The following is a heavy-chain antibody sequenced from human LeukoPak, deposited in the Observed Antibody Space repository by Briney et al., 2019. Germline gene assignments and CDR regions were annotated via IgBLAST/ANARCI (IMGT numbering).Heavy chain of an antibody. J-gene: IGHJ3*02. CDR2: IYTSGST. CDR1: GGSISSYY. CDR3: ATLTPDYYDSSDDAFDI. V-gene: IGHV4-4*07. D-gene: IGHD3-22*01. Sequence: SETLSLTCTVSGGSISSYYWSWIRQPAGKGLEWIGRIYTSGSTNYNPSLKSRVTMSVDTSKNQFSLKLSSVTAADTAVYYCATLTPDYYDSSDDAFDIWGQGTMVTVSS.